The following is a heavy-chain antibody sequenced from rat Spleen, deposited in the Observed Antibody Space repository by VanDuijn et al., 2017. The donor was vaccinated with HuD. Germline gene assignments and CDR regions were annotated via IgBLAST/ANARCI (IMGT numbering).Heavy chain of an antibody. V-gene: IGHV3-3*01. CDR2: INSAGTT. Sequence: EVQLQESGPGLVKPSQSLSLTCSVTGHSISSCYRWNWNRKFPGDKLEWMGYINSAGTTKYNASLKSRISITRDASKNRFFLQVYSVTTEDTATYYCASHGPFNYGRKDYLCQGTLVTVSS. D-gene: IGHD1-3*01. J-gene: IGHJ3*01. CDR1: GHSISSCYR. CDR3: ASHGPFNYGRKDY.